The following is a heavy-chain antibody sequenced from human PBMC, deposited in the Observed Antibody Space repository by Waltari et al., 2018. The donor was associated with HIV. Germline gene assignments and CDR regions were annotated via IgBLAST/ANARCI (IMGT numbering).Heavy chain of an antibody. CDR3: ATARETMGVDFDY. CDR1: GGSFAINS. J-gene: IGHJ4*02. D-gene: IGHD3-10*01. Sequence: QVQLVQCGAEVRKPGSSVQVSCKTSGGSFAINSIHWVRQAPGQGLGWMGKGVPYSDKPKKAQKSQGRVTITADRSTGTVYLEVTNLRPADTAIYYCATARETMGVDFDYWGQGTLITVSS. CDR2: GVPYSDKP. V-gene: IGHV1-69*02.